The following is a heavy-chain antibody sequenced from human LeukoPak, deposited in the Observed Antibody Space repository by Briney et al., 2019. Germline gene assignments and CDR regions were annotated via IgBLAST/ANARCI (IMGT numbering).Heavy chain of an antibody. V-gene: IGHV3-23*01. D-gene: IGHD6-13*01. CDR3: AREDSSSWTYFDY. CDR1: GFTFSSYA. CDR2: ISGSGGST. Sequence: GGSLRLSCTASGFTFSSYAMNWVRQAPGKGLEWVSVISGSGGSTYYADSVKGRFTISRDNSKNTLYLQMNSLRAEDTAVYYCAREDSSSWTYFDYWGQGTLVTVSS. J-gene: IGHJ4*02.